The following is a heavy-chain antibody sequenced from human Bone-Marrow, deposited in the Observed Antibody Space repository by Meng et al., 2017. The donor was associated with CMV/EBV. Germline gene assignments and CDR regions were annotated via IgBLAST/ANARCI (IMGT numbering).Heavy chain of an antibody. D-gene: IGHD1-26*01. CDR2: IYYSGST. Sequence: GSLRLSCTVSGGSISSYYWSWIRQPPGKGLEWIGYIYYSGSTNYNPSLKSRVTISVDTSKNQFSLKLSSVTAADTAVYYCARDESLSGSYDYWGQGTLVTVYS. CDR1: GGSISSYY. V-gene: IGHV4-59*01. J-gene: IGHJ4*02. CDR3: ARDESLSGSYDY.